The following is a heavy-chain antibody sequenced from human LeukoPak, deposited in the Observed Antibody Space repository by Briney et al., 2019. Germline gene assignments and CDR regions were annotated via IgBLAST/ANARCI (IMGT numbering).Heavy chain of an antibody. J-gene: IGHJ4*02. CDR3: AKGPRTLWSSGYYHVGYFDY. CDR1: GFTVSSNY. CDR2: IYSGGST. V-gene: IGHV3-53*01. Sequence: GGSLRLSCAASGFTVSSNYMSWVRQAPGKGLEWVSVIYSGGSTYYADSVKGRFTISRDNSKNTLYLQMNSLRAEDTAVYYCAKGPRTLWSSGYYHVGYFDYWGQGTLVTVSS. D-gene: IGHD3-22*01.